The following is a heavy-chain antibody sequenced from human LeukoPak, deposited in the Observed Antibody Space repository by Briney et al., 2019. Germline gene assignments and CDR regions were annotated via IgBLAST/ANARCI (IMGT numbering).Heavy chain of an antibody. CDR3: ARDRHSGYHDAFDI. V-gene: IGHV4-59*01. CDR1: GGSISNYY. Sequence: PSETLSLTCTVSGGSISNYYWIWVRQPPGGGLEGLGYVYNSEYTKYNPSLKSRVTISMDTTKTHFSLKLSSVPAADTAIYYCARDRHSGYHDAFDIWGQGTKVTVSS. CDR2: VYNSEYT. D-gene: IGHD5-12*01. J-gene: IGHJ3*02.